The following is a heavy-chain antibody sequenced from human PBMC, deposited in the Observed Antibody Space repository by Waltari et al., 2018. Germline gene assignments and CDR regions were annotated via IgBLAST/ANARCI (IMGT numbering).Heavy chain of an antibody. CDR2: IIPIFGTA. Sequence: QVQLVQSGAEVKKPGSSVKVSCKASGGTFSSYAIGWVRQAPGQRLEWMGGIIPIFGTANYAQKFQGRVTITADESTSTAYMELSSLRSEDTAVYYCARVRLELLVGDYYYGMDVWGQGTTVTVSS. V-gene: IGHV1-69*01. CDR3: ARVRLELLVGDYYYGMDV. CDR1: GGTFSSYA. J-gene: IGHJ6*02. D-gene: IGHD1-7*01.